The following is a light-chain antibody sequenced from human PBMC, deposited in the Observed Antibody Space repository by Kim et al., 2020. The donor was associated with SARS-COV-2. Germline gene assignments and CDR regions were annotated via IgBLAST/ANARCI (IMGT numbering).Light chain of an antibody. V-gene: IGKV1-16*02. CDR2: GAS. J-gene: IGKJ2*01. CDR3: QKYNGYPYP. Sequence: DIQMTQSPPSLSASVGDRVTITCRASQGINNYLAWFQQKPGKAPKSLIYGASTLHRGVPSKFSGSGFGTDFTLTISDLQPEDFASYYYQKYNGYPYPLGQGTKLE. CDR1: QGINNY.